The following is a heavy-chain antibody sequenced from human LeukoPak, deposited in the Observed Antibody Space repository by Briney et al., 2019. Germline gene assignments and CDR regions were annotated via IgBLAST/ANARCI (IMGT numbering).Heavy chain of an antibody. CDR3: ARTLRLPWYYGMDV. CDR2: TYYRSKWHN. Sequence: SQTLSLTSAISGDSVSSNSAAWNWIRQSPSRGLEWLGRTYYRSKWHNDYAVSVKSRITINPDTSKNQFSLQLNSVTPEDTAVYYCARTLRLPWYYGMDVWGQGTTVTVSS. J-gene: IGHJ6*02. D-gene: IGHD6-25*01. V-gene: IGHV6-1*01. CDR1: GDSVSSNSAA.